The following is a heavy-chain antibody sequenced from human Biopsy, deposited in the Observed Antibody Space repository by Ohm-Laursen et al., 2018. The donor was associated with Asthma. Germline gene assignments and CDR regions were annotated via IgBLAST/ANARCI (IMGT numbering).Heavy chain of an antibody. J-gene: IGHJ6*02. CDR3: ARGPNYHGSGRAPIGMDV. D-gene: IGHD3-10*01. V-gene: IGHV4-39*01. CDR1: GGSISSSSYY. Sequence: SDTLSLTCTVSGGSISSSSYYWGWIRQPPGKGLAWIGHIYYTGTTNYSPSLKSRATISVDRSKNQFSLKLTSVTAADTAVYYCARGPNYHGSGRAPIGMDVWGQGTTVTVPS. CDR2: IYYTGTT.